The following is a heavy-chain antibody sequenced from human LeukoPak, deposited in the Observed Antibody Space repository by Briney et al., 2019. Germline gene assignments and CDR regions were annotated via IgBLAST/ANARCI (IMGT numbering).Heavy chain of an antibody. CDR3: ARLVGSSWYHEVLFGRDY. CDR1: GYTFTGYY. Sequence: GASVKVSCKASGYTFTGYYMHWVRQAPGQGLEWMGWINPNSGGTNYAQKFQGRVTMTRDTSISTAYMELSRLRSDDTAVYYCARLVGSSWYHEVLFGRDYWGQGTLVTVSS. CDR2: INPNSGGT. J-gene: IGHJ4*02. D-gene: IGHD6-13*01. V-gene: IGHV1-2*02.